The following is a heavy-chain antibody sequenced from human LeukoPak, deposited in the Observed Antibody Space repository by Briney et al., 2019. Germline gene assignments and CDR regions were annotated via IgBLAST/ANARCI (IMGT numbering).Heavy chain of an antibody. Sequence: GGSLRLSCAVSGITLSNYGMSWVRQAPGKGLEWVAGLSGSGGGTNYADSVKGRFTISRDNAKDTLYLQMNSLRAEDTAVYFCAKRGVVIRVILVGFHKEAYYFDSWGQGTLVTVSS. J-gene: IGHJ4*02. CDR1: GITLSNYG. D-gene: IGHD3-10*01. V-gene: IGHV3-23*01. CDR2: LSGSGGGT. CDR3: AKRGVVIRVILVGFHKEAYYFDS.